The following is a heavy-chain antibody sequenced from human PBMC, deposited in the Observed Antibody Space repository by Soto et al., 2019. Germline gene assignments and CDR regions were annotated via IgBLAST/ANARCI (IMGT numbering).Heavy chain of an antibody. CDR3: ARDQVGATGDY. V-gene: IGHV1-18*01. CDR2: ISAYNDNK. J-gene: IGHJ4*02. Sequence: QIQLVQSGAEVKKPGASVKVSCKASGYTFTSYGISWVRQAPGQGLEWMGWISAYNDNKNYAQKLQGRVTMTTDTSAITAYMELRSLRSDDTAVYFCARDQVGATGDYWGQGTLVTVSS. CDR1: GYTFTSYG. D-gene: IGHD1-26*01.